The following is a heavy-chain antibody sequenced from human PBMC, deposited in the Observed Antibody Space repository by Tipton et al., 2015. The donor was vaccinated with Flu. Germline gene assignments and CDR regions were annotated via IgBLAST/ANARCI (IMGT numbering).Heavy chain of an antibody. J-gene: IGHJ5*02. D-gene: IGHD4-11*01. CDR2: ISRGGAT. CDR3: ARRDYSNYVSQPKNWFDL. Sequence: TLSLTCIVSGDSIRSDYFWGWIRQPPGKGLEWIGQISRGGATYYNSSLQSRATISVASSRNRFSLKVKSVTAADPATYYCARRDYSNYVSQPKNWFDLWGQGILVTVSS. CDR1: GDSIRSDYF. V-gene: IGHV4-38-2*02.